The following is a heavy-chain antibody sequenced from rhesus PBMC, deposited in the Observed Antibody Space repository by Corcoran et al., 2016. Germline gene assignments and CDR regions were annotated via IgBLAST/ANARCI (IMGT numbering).Heavy chain of an antibody. J-gene: IGHJ4*01. CDR2: NSGSSPST. CDR1: GGSISDRHR. CDR3: ARDRDTIFGLVIKYYFDY. Sequence: QVQLQESGPGVVKPSETLSLTCAVSGGSISDRHRWSWIRQPPGKGLEWIGYNSGSSPSTNYNPSLTRRVTISKDTSKNQCSLKLSSVTAADTAVYYCARDRDTIFGLVIKYYFDYWGQGVLVTVSS. V-gene: IGHV4S10*01. D-gene: IGHD3-3*01.